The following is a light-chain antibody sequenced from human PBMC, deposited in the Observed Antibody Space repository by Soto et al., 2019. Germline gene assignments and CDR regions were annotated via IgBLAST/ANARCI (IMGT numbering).Light chain of an antibody. CDR2: LNSDGSH. CDR3: QTWGTGIHWV. CDR1: SGHSSYA. J-gene: IGLJ3*02. Sequence: QPVLTQSPSASASLGASVKLTCTLSSGHSSYAIAWHQQQPEKGPRYLMKLNSDGSHSKGDGIPDRFSGSSSGAERYLTISSLQXEDEAXYYCQTWGTGIHWVFGGGTKLTVL. V-gene: IGLV4-69*01.